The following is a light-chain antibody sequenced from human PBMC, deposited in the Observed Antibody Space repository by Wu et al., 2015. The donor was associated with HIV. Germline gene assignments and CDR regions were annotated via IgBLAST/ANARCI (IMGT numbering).Light chain of an antibody. CDR3: QQYGNSRT. Sequence: EVVLTQSPGTLSLSPGERATLSCRASQSVSNYYLAWYQQKPGQAPRLLLYGTSTRATGIPDRLSGSGSETDFTLTISRLEPEDFAVYYCQQYGNSRTFGQGTKVEIK. CDR2: GTS. V-gene: IGKV3-20*01. CDR1: QSVSNYY. J-gene: IGKJ1*01.